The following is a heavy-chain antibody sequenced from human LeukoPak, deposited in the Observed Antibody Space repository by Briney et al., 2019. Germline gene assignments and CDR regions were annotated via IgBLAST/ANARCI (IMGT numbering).Heavy chain of an antibody. V-gene: IGHV3-23*01. CDR3: ARDRSSSWPYGMDE. Sequence: GGSLRLSCAASGFTFSSYAMSWVRQAPGKGLEWVSAISGSGGSTYYADSVKGRFTISRDNSKNTLYLQMNSLRVEDTAFYYCARDRSSSWPYGMDEWGPGTAVTVSS. D-gene: IGHD6-13*01. CDR2: ISGSGGST. J-gene: IGHJ6*02. CDR1: GFTFSSYA.